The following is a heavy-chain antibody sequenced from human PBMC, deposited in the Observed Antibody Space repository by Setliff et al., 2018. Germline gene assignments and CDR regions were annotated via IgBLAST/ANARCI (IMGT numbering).Heavy chain of an antibody. CDR1: GFTFSNYR. Sequence: LRLSCAASGFTFSNYRMHWVRQAPGKGLEWVAVIWHDGGNKYHADSVKGRFTISRDNSKNTLYLQMNSLRPEDTAVYYCARTCSGSGCYAGLESWGQGTPVTVSS. D-gene: IGHD2-15*01. CDR2: IWHDGGNK. CDR3: ARTCSGSGCYAGLES. V-gene: IGHV3-33*08. J-gene: IGHJ4*02.